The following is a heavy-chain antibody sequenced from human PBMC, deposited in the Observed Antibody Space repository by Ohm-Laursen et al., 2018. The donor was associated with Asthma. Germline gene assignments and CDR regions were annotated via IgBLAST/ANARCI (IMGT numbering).Heavy chain of an antibody. V-gene: IGHV3-23*01. Sequence: SLRLSCAASGFTFSSYAMSWVRQAPGKGLEWVSAISGSGGSTYYADSVKGRFTISRDNSKNTLYLQMNSLRAEDTAVYYCAKHIVVVPAATSYGMDVWGQGTTVTVSS. D-gene: IGHD2-2*01. J-gene: IGHJ6*02. CDR2: ISGSGGST. CDR1: GFTFSSYA. CDR3: AKHIVVVPAATSYGMDV.